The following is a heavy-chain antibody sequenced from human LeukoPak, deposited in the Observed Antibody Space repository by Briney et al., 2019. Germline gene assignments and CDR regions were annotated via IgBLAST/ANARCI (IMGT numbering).Heavy chain of an antibody. CDR3: VREAESCDY. Sequence: GGSLRLSCAASGFTFSSYAMHWVRQAPGKGLEWVAVISYNGYNKYYADSVKGRFTISRDNSKNTLYLQMNSLRPEDTAVYYCVREAESCDYWGQGTLVTVSS. J-gene: IGHJ4*02. V-gene: IGHV3-30-3*01. CDR1: GFTFSSYA. D-gene: IGHD1-14*01. CDR2: ISYNGYNK.